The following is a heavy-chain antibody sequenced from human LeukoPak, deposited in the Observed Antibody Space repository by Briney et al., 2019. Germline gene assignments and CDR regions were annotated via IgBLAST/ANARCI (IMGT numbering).Heavy chain of an antibody. CDR2: INPNSGGT. V-gene: IGHV1-2*02. CDR3: AREGSSSEGYYYYMDV. D-gene: IGHD6-6*01. CDR1: GYTFTGYY. Sequence: ASVKVSCKASGYTFTGYYMHWVRQAPGQGFEWMGWINPNSGGTNYAQKFQGRVTMTRDTSISTAYMELSRLRSDDTAVYYCAREGSSSEGYYYYMDVWGKGTTVTVSS. J-gene: IGHJ6*03.